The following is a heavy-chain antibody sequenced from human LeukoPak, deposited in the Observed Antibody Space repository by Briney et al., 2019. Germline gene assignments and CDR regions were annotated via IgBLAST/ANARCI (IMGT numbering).Heavy chain of an antibody. Sequence: GASVKVSCKASGYTFSSYGINWVRQAPGQGLEWRGSIITYNGNTNYAQKLQDRVTMTTDTSTSTAYMELRNLKSDDTAVYYCARYTGSYNHDAFDIWGQGTMVTVSS. D-gene: IGHD1-26*01. CDR3: ARYTGSYNHDAFDI. CDR1: GYTFSSYG. CDR2: IITYNGNT. V-gene: IGHV1-18*01. J-gene: IGHJ3*02.